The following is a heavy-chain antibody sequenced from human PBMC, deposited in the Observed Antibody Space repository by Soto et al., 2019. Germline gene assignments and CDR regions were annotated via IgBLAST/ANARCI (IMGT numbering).Heavy chain of an antibody. CDR3: ARRGGWYEGIDY. D-gene: IGHD6-19*01. Sequence: QVQLVQSGAEVKKPGASVKVSCKASGYIFSNYGISWVRQAPGQGLEWMGWISAYNGNTNYAQNLQDRVTMTTDTYTSTAYMELRSLISDDTAVYYGARRGGWYEGIDYWGQGTLVTVSS. V-gene: IGHV1-18*01. CDR2: ISAYNGNT. J-gene: IGHJ4*02. CDR1: GYIFSNYG.